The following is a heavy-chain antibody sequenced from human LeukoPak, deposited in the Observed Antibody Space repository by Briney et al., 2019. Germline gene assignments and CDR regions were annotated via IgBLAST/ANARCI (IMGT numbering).Heavy chain of an antibody. V-gene: IGHV4-39*01. CDR2: IYYSGST. CDR1: GVSISSSSYY. Sequence: NPSETLSLTCTVSGVSISSSSYYWGWIRQPPGKGLEWIGSIYYSGSTYYNPSLKSRVTISVDTSKNQFSLKLSSVTAADTAVYYCARHEWFSGFYDSWGQGTLVTVSS. J-gene: IGHJ4*02. D-gene: IGHD5/OR15-5a*01. CDR3: ARHEWFSGFYDS.